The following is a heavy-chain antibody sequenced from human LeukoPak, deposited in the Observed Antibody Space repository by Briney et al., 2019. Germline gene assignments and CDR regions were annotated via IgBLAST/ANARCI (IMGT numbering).Heavy chain of an antibody. J-gene: IGHJ3*02. D-gene: IGHD6-13*01. V-gene: IGHV1-8*01. Sequence: GASVKVSCKASGYTFISYDINWVRQATGQGLEWMGWMNPNSGNTGYAQKFQGRVTITRNTSISTAYMELSSLRSEDTAVYYCARKIIAAAGRLFDIWGQGTMVTVSS. CDR3: ARKIIAAAGRLFDI. CDR1: GYTFISYD. CDR2: MNPNSGNT.